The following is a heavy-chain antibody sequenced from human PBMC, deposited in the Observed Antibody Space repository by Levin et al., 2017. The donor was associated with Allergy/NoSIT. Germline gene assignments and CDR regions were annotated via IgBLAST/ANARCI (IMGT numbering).Heavy chain of an antibody. J-gene: IGHJ4*02. V-gene: IGHV3-33*01. CDR2: IWYDGSNK. D-gene: IGHD2-21*01. Sequence: GGSLRLSCAASGFTFSSYGMHWVRQAPGKGLEWVAVIWYDGSNKYYADSVKGRFTISRDNSKNTLYLQMNSLRAEDTAVYYCARDRGEDRGPFDYWGQGTLVTVSS. CDR1: GFTFSSYG. CDR3: ARDRGEDRGPFDY.